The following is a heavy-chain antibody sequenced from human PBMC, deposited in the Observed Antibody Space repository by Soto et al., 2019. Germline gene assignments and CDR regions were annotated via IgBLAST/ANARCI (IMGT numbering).Heavy chain of an antibody. Sequence: SETLSLTCAFYCGSFIGYYWSWIRQPPGKGLEWIGEINHSGSTNYNPSLKSRVTISVDTSKNQFSLKLSSVTAADTAVYYCARGPRFYDFWSGYYYNWFDPWGQGALVTVSS. CDR1: CGSFIGYY. CDR3: ARGPRFYDFWSGYYYNWFDP. D-gene: IGHD3-3*01. J-gene: IGHJ5*02. V-gene: IGHV4-34*01. CDR2: INHSGST.